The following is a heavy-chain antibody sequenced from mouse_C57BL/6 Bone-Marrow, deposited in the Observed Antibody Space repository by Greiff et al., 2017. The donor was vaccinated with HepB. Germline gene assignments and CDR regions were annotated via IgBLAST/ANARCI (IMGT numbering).Heavy chain of an antibody. CDR1: GYTFTDYN. Sequence: VHVKQSGPELVKPGASVKMSCKASGYTFTDYNMHWVKQSHGKSLEWIGYINPNNGGTSYNQKFKGKATLTVNKSSSTAYMELRSLTSEDSAVYYCEAGSSPYYFDYWGQGTTLTVSS. J-gene: IGHJ2*01. D-gene: IGHD1-1*01. CDR3: EAGSSPYYFDY. CDR2: INPNNGGT. V-gene: IGHV1-22*01.